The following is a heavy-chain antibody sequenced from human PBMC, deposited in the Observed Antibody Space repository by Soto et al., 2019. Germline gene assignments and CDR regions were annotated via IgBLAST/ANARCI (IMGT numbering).Heavy chain of an antibody. V-gene: IGHV5-10-1*01. D-gene: IGHD3-22*01. J-gene: IGHJ3*02. Sequence: PGESLKISCKGSGHRFTSYWISWVRQMPGKGLEWMGRIDPSDSYTNYSPSFQGHVTISADKSISTAYLQWSSLKASDTAMYYCARPRGGDYYDSSGYYSDAFDIWGQGTTVTVSS. CDR3: ARPRGGDYYDSSGYYSDAFDI. CDR1: GHRFTSYW. CDR2: IDPSDSYT.